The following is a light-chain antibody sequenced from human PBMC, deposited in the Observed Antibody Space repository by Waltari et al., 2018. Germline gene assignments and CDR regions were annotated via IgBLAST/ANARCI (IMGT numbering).Light chain of an antibody. CDR3: QQYNDWPRT. V-gene: IGKV3-15*01. J-gene: IGKJ1*01. Sequence: EVVMTQSPATLSVSPGETATLSCRASQSVSSNLAWHQQKPGQAPRLLIYGASTRATDIPARFSGSGSGTEFTLSISSVQSEDFAVYYCQQYNDWPRTFGQGTKVEIK. CDR2: GAS. CDR1: QSVSSN.